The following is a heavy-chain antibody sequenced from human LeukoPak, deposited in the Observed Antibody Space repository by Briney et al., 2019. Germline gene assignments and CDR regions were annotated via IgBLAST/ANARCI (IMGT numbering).Heavy chain of an antibody. CDR2: IYYSGST. V-gene: IGHV4-59*08. CDR1: GGSISSYY. CDR3: ARLVRGAFDI. D-gene: IGHD3-10*01. Sequence: SETLSLTCTVSGGSISSYYWSWIRQPPGKGLEWIGYIYYSGSTNYNPSLKSRVTISVDTSKNQFSLKLSSVTAADTAVYYCARLVRGAFDIWGQGTMVTDSS. J-gene: IGHJ3*02.